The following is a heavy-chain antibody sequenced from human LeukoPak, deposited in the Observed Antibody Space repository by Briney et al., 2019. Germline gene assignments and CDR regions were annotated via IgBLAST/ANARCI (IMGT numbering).Heavy chain of an antibody. CDR1: GFTFSSYS. CDR2: ISSSSSSI. CDR3: ARGFSYDRD. V-gene: IGHV3-48*02. D-gene: IGHD5-18*01. Sequence: GGSLRLSCAASGFTFSSYSMSGVGQAPGKGLEGVSYISSSSSSIYYADSVKGRFTISRDNAKNSPYLQMNSLRDEDTTVYFFARGFSYDRDWGQGTLVTASS. J-gene: IGHJ4*02.